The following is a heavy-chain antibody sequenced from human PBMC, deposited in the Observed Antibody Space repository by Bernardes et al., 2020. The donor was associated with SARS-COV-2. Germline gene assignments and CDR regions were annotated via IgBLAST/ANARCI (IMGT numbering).Heavy chain of an antibody. V-gene: IGHV3-23*01. D-gene: IGHD1-26*01. CDR1: GFTFSSYA. CDR2: ISGSGGST. CDR3: AKGSVGARISSWFDP. Sequence: GGSLRLSCAASGFTFSSYAMSWVRQAPGKGLEWVSAISGSGGSTYYADSVKGRFTISRDNSKNTLYLQMNSLRAEDTAVYYCAKGSVGARISSWFDPWGQGTLVTVSS. J-gene: IGHJ5*02.